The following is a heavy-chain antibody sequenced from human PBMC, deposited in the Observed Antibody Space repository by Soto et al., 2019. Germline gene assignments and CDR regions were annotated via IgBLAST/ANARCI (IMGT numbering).Heavy chain of an antibody. Sequence: SETLSLTCTVSGGSISSSSYYWGWIRQPPGKGLEWIGSIYYSGSTYYNPSLKSRVTISVDTSKNQFSLKLSSVTAADTAVYYCARPEIDCSSTSYYDGGMDVWGQGTTVTVSS. CDR2: IYYSGST. D-gene: IGHD2-2*01. CDR3: ARPEIDCSSTSYYDGGMDV. V-gene: IGHV4-39*01. CDR1: GGSISSSSYY. J-gene: IGHJ6*02.